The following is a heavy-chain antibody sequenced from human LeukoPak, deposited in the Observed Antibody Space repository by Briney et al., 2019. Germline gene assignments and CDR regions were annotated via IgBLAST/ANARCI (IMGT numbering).Heavy chain of an antibody. V-gene: IGHV1-69*04. CDR3: ARETVGFDY. Sequence: ASVKVSCKASGGTFISYAISWVRQAPGQGLEWMGRFIPTLDMANHAQKFQDRVTITADKSTSTAYMELSSLRSEDTAVYYCARETVGFDYWGQRALVTVSS. D-gene: IGHD2-15*01. J-gene: IGHJ4*02. CDR2: FIPTLDMA. CDR1: GGTFISYA.